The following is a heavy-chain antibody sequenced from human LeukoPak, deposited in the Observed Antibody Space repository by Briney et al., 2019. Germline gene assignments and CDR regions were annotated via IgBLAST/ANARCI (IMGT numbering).Heavy chain of an antibody. CDR3: ATASPIIVVVPAAYYYYYMDV. CDR1: GYTLTELS. D-gene: IGHD2-2*01. Sequence: ASVKVSCKVSGYTLTELSMHWVRQAPGKGLEWMGGFDPEDGETIYAQKFQGRVTMTEDTSTDTAYMELSSLRSEDTAVYYCATASPIIVVVPAAYYYYYMDVWGKGTTVTVSS. J-gene: IGHJ6*03. V-gene: IGHV1-24*01. CDR2: FDPEDGET.